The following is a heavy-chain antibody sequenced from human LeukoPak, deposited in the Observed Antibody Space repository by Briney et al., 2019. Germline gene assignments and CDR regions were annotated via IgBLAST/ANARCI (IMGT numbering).Heavy chain of an antibody. V-gene: IGHV5-51*01. J-gene: IGHJ3*02. Sequence: GESLKISCKGSGYSFTSYWIGWVRQMPGKGLEWMGIIYPGDSDTRYSPSFQGQVTISADKSISTAYLQWSSLKASDTAMYYCARHSSCSGGSCYPDAFDIWGQGTMVTVSS. CDR3: ARHSSCSGGSCYPDAFDI. CDR1: GYSFTSYW. D-gene: IGHD2-15*01. CDR2: IYPGDSDT.